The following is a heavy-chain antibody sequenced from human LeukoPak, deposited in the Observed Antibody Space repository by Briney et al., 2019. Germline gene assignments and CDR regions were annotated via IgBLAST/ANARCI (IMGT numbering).Heavy chain of an antibody. Sequence: SETLSLTCTVSGGSISSYYWSWIRQPPGKGLEWIGYIYYSGSTNYNPSLKSRVTISVDTSKNQFSLKLSSVTAADTAVYYCAVIAVAERDFDYWGQGTLVTVSS. CDR1: GGSISSYY. CDR2: IYYSGST. V-gene: IGHV4-59*08. D-gene: IGHD6-19*01. CDR3: AVIAVAERDFDY. J-gene: IGHJ4*02.